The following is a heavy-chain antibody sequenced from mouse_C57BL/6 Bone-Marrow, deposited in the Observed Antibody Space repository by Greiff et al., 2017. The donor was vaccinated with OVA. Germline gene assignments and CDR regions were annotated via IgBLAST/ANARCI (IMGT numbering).Heavy chain of an antibody. D-gene: IGHD2-4*01. CDR2: FYWDDDK. J-gene: IGHJ4*01. CDR3: ARNYDYDEHYYAMDY. Sequence: QVTLKESGPGILQSSQTLSLTCSFSGFSLSTSGMGLSWIRQPSGKGLEWLAHFYWDDDKRYNPSLKSRLTISKDTSRNQVFLKITSVDTADTATYDCARNYDYDEHYYAMDYWGQGTSVTVSS. CDR1: GFSLSTSGMG. V-gene: IGHV8-12*01.